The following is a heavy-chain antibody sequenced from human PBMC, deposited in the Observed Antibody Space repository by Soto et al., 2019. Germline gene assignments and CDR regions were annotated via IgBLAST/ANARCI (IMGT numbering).Heavy chain of an antibody. V-gene: IGHV4-34*01. CDR2: INHSGST. J-gene: IGHJ4*02. CDR3: ARDLLLWFGELSHFDY. CDR1: GGSFSGYY. Sequence: SETLSLTCAVYGGSFSGYYWSWIRQPPGKGLEWIGEINHSGSTNYNPSLKSRVTISVDTSKNQFSLKLSSVTAADTAVYYCARDLLLWFGELSHFDYWGQGTLVTVSS. D-gene: IGHD3-10*01.